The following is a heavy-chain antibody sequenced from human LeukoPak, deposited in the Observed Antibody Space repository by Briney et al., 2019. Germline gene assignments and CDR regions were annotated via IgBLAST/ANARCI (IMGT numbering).Heavy chain of an antibody. J-gene: IGHJ4*02. V-gene: IGHV3-53*01. CDR3: ATTTYYYDSSGYSYPDY. CDR2: IYNDGST. D-gene: IGHD3-22*01. Sequence: GGSLRLSCAASGFSVSTDHMSWVRQAPGKGLEWVSVIYNDGSTYYADTVKGRFTISRDNAKNSLYLQMNSLRAEDTAVYYCATTTYYYDSSGYSYPDYWGQGTLVTVSS. CDR1: GFSVSTDH.